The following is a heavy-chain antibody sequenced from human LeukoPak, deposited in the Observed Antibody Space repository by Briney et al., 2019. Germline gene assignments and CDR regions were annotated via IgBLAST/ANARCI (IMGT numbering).Heavy chain of an antibody. CDR1: VGSISSYY. CDR2: IYYSGST. D-gene: IGHD3-22*01. CDR3: ARNYDSSGYTTFGY. V-gene: IGHV4-59*01. J-gene: IGHJ4*02. Sequence: SETLSLTCTVSVGSISSYYLSWIRQPPGKGLEWIGHIYYSGSTNYNPSLKSRVTIGIDTSKNQFSLKLSSVTTADTSVYYCARNYDSSGYTTFGYWGRGTLVTVSS.